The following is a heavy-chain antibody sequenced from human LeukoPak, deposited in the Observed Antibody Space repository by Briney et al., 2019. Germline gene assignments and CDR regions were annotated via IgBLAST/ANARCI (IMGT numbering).Heavy chain of an antibody. D-gene: IGHD3-10*01. Sequence: GGSLRLSCAASGFTFSSYSMNWVRQAPGKGLEWVSYISSSSSTIYYADSVKGRFTISRDNAKNSLYLQMNSLRDEDTAVYYCARDAHLWFGESYYFDYWGQGTLVTVSS. V-gene: IGHV3-48*02. CDR3: ARDAHLWFGESYYFDY. CDR1: GFTFSSYS. CDR2: ISSSSSTI. J-gene: IGHJ4*02.